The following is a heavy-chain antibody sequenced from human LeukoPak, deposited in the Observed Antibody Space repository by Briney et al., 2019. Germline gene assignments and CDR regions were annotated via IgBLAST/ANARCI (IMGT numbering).Heavy chain of an antibody. CDR2: IYYSGST. CDR1: GGSISSYY. V-gene: IGHV4-59*08. J-gene: IGHJ4*02. CDR3: ARLPRGYSGYDSALDY. D-gene: IGHD5-12*01. Sequence: SETLSLTCTVSGGSISSYYWGWIRQPPGKGLEWIGYIYYSGSTNYNPSLKSRVTISVDTSKNQFSLKPSSVSAADTAVYYCARLPRGYSGYDSALDYWGQGTLVTVSS.